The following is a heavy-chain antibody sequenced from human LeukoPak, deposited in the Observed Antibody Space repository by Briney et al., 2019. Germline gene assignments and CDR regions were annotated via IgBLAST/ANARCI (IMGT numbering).Heavy chain of an antibody. V-gene: IGHV1-69*05. CDR2: IIPIFGTA. CDR1: GGTFSSYA. CDR3: ARNDFWSGYYGYYYYYMDV. J-gene: IGHJ6*03. Sequence: ASVKVSCEASGGTFSSYAISWVRQAPGQGLEWMGGIIPIFGTANYAQKFQGRVTITTDESTSTAYMELSSLRSEDTAVYYCARNDFWSGYYGYYYYYMDVWGKGTTVTVSS. D-gene: IGHD3-3*01.